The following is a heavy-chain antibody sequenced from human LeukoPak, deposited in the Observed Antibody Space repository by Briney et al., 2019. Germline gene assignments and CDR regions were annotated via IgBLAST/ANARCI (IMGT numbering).Heavy chain of an antibody. V-gene: IGHV3-7*01. D-gene: IGHD5/OR15-5a*01. Sequence: PGGSLRLSCAASGFTFSSYWMSWVRQAPGKGLEWVANIKQDGSEKYYVDSVKGRFTISRDNAKNSLYLQMNSLRAEDTVVYYCARECVRNWFDPWGQGTLVTVSS. CDR2: IKQDGSEK. CDR3: ARECVRNWFDP. CDR1: GFTFSSYW. J-gene: IGHJ5*02.